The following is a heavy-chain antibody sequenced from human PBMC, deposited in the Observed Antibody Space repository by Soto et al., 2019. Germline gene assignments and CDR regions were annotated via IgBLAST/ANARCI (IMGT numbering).Heavy chain of an antibody. V-gene: IGHV1-58*02. J-gene: IGHJ6*03. Sequence: ASVKVSCKASGFTFTSSAMQWVRQARGQRLEWIGWIVVGSGNTNYAQKFQERVTITRDMSTSTAYMELSSLRSEDTAVYYCAADGGEGSRGILGGAYYMDVWGKGTTVTVSS. CDR1: GFTFTSSA. CDR3: AADGGEGSRGILGGAYYMDV. CDR2: IVVGSGNT. D-gene: IGHD6-13*01.